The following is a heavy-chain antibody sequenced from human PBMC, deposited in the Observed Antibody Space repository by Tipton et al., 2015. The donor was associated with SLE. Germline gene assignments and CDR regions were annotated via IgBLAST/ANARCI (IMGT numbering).Heavy chain of an antibody. J-gene: IGHJ4*02. CDR2: ISDTGSTK. V-gene: IGHV3-48*04. D-gene: IGHD3-10*02. CDR3: ARVVAYVIDY. CDR1: GFTFRSYG. Sequence: SLRLSCAASGFTFRSYGMHWVRQAPGKGLEWLSYISDTGSTKFYADSVKGRFTISRDNANNSVYLQMNSLRAEDTAVYYCARVVAYVIDYWGQGTLVTVSS.